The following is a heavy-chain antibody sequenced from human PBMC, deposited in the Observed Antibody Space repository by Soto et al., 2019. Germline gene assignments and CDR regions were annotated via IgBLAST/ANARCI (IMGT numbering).Heavy chain of an antibody. CDR3: ARDDEYSGNGMDV. CDR2: ILNDGSNR. CDR1: GFTFSNYG. Sequence: QVQLVESGGGVVQPGRSLRLSCAASGFTFSNYGMHWVRQAPGKGLEWVAVILNDGSNRYHADSVKDRFTISRDNSKNVRYLQMNSLRAEDTAVYYCARDDEYSGNGMDVWGQGTTVTVS. D-gene: IGHD3-10*01. J-gene: IGHJ6*02. V-gene: IGHV3-33*01.